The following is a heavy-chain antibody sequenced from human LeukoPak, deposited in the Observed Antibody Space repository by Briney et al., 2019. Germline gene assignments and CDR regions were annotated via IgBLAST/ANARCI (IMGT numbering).Heavy chain of an antibody. D-gene: IGHD3-10*01. J-gene: IGHJ4*02. CDR3: ARDLDGSGSYYTDY. Sequence: ASVKVSCKASAYTFFNYGFNWVRQAPGQGLEWMGWISAYNGNTKYAQKLQGRFAMSTDTSKSTAYMELRSLTSDDTAVYYCARDLDGSGSYYTDYWGQGTLVTVSS. CDR1: AYTFFNYG. CDR2: ISAYNGNT. V-gene: IGHV1-18*01.